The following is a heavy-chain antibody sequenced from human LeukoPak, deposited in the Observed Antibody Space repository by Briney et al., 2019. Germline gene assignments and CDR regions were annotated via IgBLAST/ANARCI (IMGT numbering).Heavy chain of an antibody. D-gene: IGHD3-16*01. CDR3: ARGESYDYVWGSSPTFDY. Sequence: ASVKVSCKASGYTFTSYYMHWVRQAPGQGLEWMGIINPSGGSTNYAQKFQGRVTMTRDTSISTAYMELSRLRSDDTAVYYCARGESYDYVWGSSPTFDYWGQGTLVTVSS. J-gene: IGHJ4*02. V-gene: IGHV1-46*01. CDR1: GYTFTSYY. CDR2: INPSGGST.